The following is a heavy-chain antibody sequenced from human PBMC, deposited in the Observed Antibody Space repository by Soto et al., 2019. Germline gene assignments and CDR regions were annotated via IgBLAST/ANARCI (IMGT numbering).Heavy chain of an antibody. CDR2: IRGSGGGT. Sequence: EVQLLESGGGLVQPGGSLRLSCAASGFTFSSYAMSWVRQAPGKGLEWVAAIRGSGGGTFYADSVKGRFTISRDNSKDTLYLQMNSLRAEDTALYYCAKEGLTVAAYDNWGQGTLVTVSS. V-gene: IGHV3-23*01. D-gene: IGHD6-19*01. CDR1: GFTFSSYA. CDR3: AKEGLTVAAYDN. J-gene: IGHJ4*02.